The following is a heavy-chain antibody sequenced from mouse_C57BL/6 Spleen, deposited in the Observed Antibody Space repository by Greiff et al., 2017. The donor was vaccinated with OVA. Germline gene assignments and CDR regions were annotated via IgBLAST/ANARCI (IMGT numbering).Heavy chain of an antibody. Sequence: QVQLQQSGAELVKPGASVKLSCKASGYTFTSYWMHWVKQRPGQGLEWIGMIHPNSGSTNYNEKFKSKATLTVDKSSSTAYMQLSSLTSEDSAVYYCARLGYDYDFAYWGQGTLVTVSA. CDR3: ARLGYDYDFAY. V-gene: IGHV1-64*01. D-gene: IGHD2-4*01. J-gene: IGHJ3*01. CDR2: IHPNSGST. CDR1: GYTFTSYW.